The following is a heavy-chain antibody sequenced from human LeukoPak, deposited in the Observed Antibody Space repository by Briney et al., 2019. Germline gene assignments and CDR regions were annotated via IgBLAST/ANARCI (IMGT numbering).Heavy chain of an antibody. D-gene: IGHD3-22*01. J-gene: IGHJ5*02. CDR1: GYTFTDYH. CDR2: INSKSGGT. Sequence: ASVNVSCKASGYTFTDYHIHWVRQAPGQGLEGMGWINSKSGGTNYAQKFQGRVTMTRDTSISTAYMELSRLRSDDTAVYYCARDIGQDNSGYRGCLDPWGQGTLVTVSS. V-gene: IGHV1-2*02. CDR3: ARDIGQDNSGYRGCLDP.